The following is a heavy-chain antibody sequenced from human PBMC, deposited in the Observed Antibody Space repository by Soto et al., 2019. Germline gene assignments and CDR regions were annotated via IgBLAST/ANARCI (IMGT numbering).Heavy chain of an antibody. CDR1: WYTFTGYD. J-gene: IGHJ4*02. CDR3: ARGYRYGPDY. CDR2: MNPNSGNT. D-gene: IGHD5-18*01. Sequence: SGKVSFKASWYTFTGYDINWVRQATGQGLEWMGWMNPNSGNTGYAQKFQGRVTMTRNTSISTAYMELSSLRSEDTAVYYCARGYRYGPDYWGQGPLVTVSS. V-gene: IGHV1-8*01.